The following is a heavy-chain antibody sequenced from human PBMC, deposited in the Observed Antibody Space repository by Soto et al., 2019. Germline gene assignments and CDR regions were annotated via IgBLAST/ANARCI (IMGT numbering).Heavy chain of an antibody. Sequence: ASVKVSCKASGYTFTSYGISWVRQAPGQGLEWMGWISAYNGNTNYAQKLQGRVTMTTDTSTSTAYMELRSLRSDDTAVYYCARDVHSGGWSPLSPGPNWFDPWGQGTLVTVSS. CDR1: GYTFTSYG. CDR2: ISAYNGNT. J-gene: IGHJ5*02. V-gene: IGHV1-18*04. CDR3: ARDVHSGGWSPLSPGPNWFDP. D-gene: IGHD6-19*01.